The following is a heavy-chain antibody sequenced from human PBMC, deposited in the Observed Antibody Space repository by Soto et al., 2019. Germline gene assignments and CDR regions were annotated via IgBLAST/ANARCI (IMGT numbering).Heavy chain of an antibody. V-gene: IGHV1-69*13. J-gene: IGHJ4*02. D-gene: IGHD3-16*02. CDR2: IIPIFGTA. Sequence: SVKVSCKASGGTFSIYAISWVRQAPVQGLEWMGGIIPIFGTANYAQKFQGRVTITADESTSTAYMELSSLRSEDTAVYYCARARVRLGELSPNDYWGQGTLVTVSS. CDR3: ARARVRLGELSPNDY. CDR1: GGTFSIYA.